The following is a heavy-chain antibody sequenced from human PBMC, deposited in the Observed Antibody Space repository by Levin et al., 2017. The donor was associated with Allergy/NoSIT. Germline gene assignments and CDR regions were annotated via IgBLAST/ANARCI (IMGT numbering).Heavy chain of an antibody. V-gene: IGHV3-23*01. J-gene: IGHJ4*02. CDR2: MSGSGDST. CDR3: ARGAWGTVCDY. Sequence: GESLKISCAASGFTFSNYGMTWVRQAPGKGLEWVSGMSGSGDSTHYADSVKGRFTISRDNSKNTLFLQMNSLRVEDTAVYYCARGAWGTVCDYWGQGTQVTVSS. D-gene: IGHD7-27*01. CDR1: GFTFSNYG.